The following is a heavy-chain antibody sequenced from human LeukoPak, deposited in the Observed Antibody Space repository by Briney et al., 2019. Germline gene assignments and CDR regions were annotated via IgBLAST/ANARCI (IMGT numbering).Heavy chain of an antibody. V-gene: IGHV4-39*01. CDR1: GGSISSSNYD. CDR3: AGHRDGHFTNFDK. CDR2: LSYGGSP. D-gene: IGHD2-8*01. J-gene: IGHJ4*02. Sequence: SETLSLTCTVSGGSISSSNYDGGWVRQPPGKGLEWIGSLSYGGSPYHNPSLKSRLTICVDTSKNQFSLKLRSVAAADTAVYYCAGHRDGHFTNFDKWGQGTLVTVSS.